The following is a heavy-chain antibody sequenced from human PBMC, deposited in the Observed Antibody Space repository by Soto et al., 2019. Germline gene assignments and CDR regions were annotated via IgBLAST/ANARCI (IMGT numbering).Heavy chain of an antibody. CDR3: TASPLHLGELFGWFDP. CDR2: IKSKTDGGTT. Sequence: EVQLVGSGGGLVKPGGSLRLSCAASGFTFSNAWMSWVRQAPGKGLEWVGRIKSKTDGGTTDYAAPVKGRFTISRDDSKNTLYLQMNSLKTEDTAVYYCTASPLHLGELFGWFDPWGQGTLVTVSS. D-gene: IGHD3-16*01. V-gene: IGHV3-15*01. J-gene: IGHJ5*02. CDR1: GFTFSNAW.